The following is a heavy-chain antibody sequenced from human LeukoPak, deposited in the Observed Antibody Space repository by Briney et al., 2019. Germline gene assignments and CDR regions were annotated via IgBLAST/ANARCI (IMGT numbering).Heavy chain of an antibody. Sequence: PGGSLRLSCAASGFTFDDYAMHWVRQAPGKGLEWVSGISWNGGSIVYADSVKGRFTISRDNSKNTLYLQMNSLRAEDTAVYYCARDGGFGELLLYYFDYWGQGTLVTVSS. CDR2: ISWNGGSI. D-gene: IGHD3-10*01. V-gene: IGHV3-9*01. CDR3: ARDGGFGELLLYYFDY. CDR1: GFTFDDYA. J-gene: IGHJ4*02.